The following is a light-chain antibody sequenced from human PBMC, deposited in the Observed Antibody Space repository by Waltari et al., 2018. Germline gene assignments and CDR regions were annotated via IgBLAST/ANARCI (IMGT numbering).Light chain of an antibody. CDR3: QQSYSIPLT. J-gene: IGKJ4*01. CDR2: ATS. Sequence: DIQMTQSPSSQSASVGDRVTLTCRASQTITRYLNWFQQKPGKAPKLLIYATSSLQSGVPSRFSGSGSGTDFTLTISSLQPEDFATYYCQQSYSIPLTFGGGTKVEIK. CDR1: QTITRY. V-gene: IGKV1-39*01.